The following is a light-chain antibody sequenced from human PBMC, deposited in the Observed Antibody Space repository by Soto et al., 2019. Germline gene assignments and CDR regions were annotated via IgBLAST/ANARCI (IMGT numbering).Light chain of an antibody. CDR1: QSISSW. J-gene: IGKJ4*01. CDR2: KAS. V-gene: IGKV1-5*03. Sequence: DIQMTQSPSTLSASVGYRVTISCRASQSISSWLAWYQQKPGKAPKLLIYKASSLESGVPSRFSGSGSGTEFTLTISSLQPDDFATYYCQQLRSYPSTFGGGTKVDIK. CDR3: QQLRSYPST.